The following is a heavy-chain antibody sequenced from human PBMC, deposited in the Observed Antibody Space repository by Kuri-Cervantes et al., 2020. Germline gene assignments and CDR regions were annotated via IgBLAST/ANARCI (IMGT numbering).Heavy chain of an antibody. J-gene: IGHJ3*02. V-gene: IGHV1-8*01. Sequence: ASVKVSCKASGYTFTSYDIDWVRQATGQGLEWMGWTNPNSGNTGYAQKFQGRVTMTRNTSISTAYMELSSLRSEDTAVYYCAAEENSSGWVRGAFDIWGQGTMVTVSS. CDR3: AAEENSSGWVRGAFDI. CDR1: GYTFTSYD. CDR2: TNPNSGNT. D-gene: IGHD6-19*01.